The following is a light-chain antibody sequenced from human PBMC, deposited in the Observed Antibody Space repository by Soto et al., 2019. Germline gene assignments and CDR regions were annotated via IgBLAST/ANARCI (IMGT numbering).Light chain of an antibody. CDR2: GAS. J-gene: IGKJ4*01. CDR3: QQYDVWPALT. CDR1: QSVGSK. Sequence: EKMMTQSPVTLSVSPGERVTLSCRASQSVGSKLAWYHQKPGQAPRLLIYGASNRATGIPVRFSGSGSGTEFTLTISSLQSEDSGVYYCQQYDVWPALTFGGGTKVEIK. V-gene: IGKV3-15*01.